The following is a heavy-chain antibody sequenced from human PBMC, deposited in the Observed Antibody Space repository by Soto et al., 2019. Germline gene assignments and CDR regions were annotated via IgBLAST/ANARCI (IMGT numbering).Heavy chain of an antibody. V-gene: IGHV3-33*01. CDR2: IWYDGSNK. J-gene: IGHJ4*02. Sequence: PGGSLRLSCAASGFTFSSYGMHWVRQAPGKGLEWVAVIWYDGSNKYYADSVKGRFTISRDNSKNTLYLQMNSLRAEDTAVYYCARAWGIAVAGSLDYWGQGTLVTVSS. CDR3: ARAWGIAVAGSLDY. D-gene: IGHD6-19*01. CDR1: GFTFSSYG.